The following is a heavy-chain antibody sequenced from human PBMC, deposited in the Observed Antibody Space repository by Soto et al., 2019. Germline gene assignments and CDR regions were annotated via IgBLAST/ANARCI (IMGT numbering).Heavy chain of an antibody. J-gene: IGHJ6*02. CDR3: ARADPPYYAMDV. CDR2: INPNSGGT. V-gene: IGHV1-2*02. Sequence: ASVKVSCKASGYTFTGYYMHWVRQAPGQGLEWMGWINPNSGGTNDAQKFQGGVTMTRDTSISIAYMELRRLRSDDTAAYYGARADPPYYAMDVWGQGTTVTVSS. CDR1: GYTFTGYY.